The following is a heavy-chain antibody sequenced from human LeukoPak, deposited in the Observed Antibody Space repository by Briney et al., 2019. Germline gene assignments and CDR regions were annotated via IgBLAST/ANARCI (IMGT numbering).Heavy chain of an antibody. V-gene: IGHV3-21*01. CDR2: ISSRSSYI. Sequence: GGSLRLSCAASEFTFSNYSMNWARQAPGKGLEWVSSISSRSSYIYYADSVKGRFTISRDNAKNSLYLQMNSLRAEDTAVYYCARGGYGYNFFDYWGQGTLVTVSS. CDR1: EFTFSNYS. D-gene: IGHD5-24*01. CDR3: ARGGYGYNFFDY. J-gene: IGHJ4*02.